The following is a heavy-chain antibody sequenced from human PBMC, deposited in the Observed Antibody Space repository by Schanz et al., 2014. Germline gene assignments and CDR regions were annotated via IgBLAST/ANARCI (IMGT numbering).Heavy chain of an antibody. CDR1: GTSITSSTYY. D-gene: IGHD3-22*01. J-gene: IGHJ5*02. V-gene: IGHV4-39*01. Sequence: QLQLRESGPGLVKPSETLSLICSVSGTSITSSTYYWGWIRQPPGKGPEWIGSISYSGNTYYTPPLKSGLTIPLDPSKNQFSLKLPSVTAADTAVYYCARPSSVVGITGWFDTWGQGTLVTVSS. CDR3: ARPSSVVGITGWFDT. CDR2: ISYSGNT.